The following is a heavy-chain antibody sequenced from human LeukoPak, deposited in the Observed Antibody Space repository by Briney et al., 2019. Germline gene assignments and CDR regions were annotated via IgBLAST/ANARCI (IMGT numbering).Heavy chain of an antibody. CDR2: IYYSGST. J-gene: IGHJ3*02. CDR3: ARYRPGGAFDI. V-gene: IGHV4-61*05. CDR1: GGSISSSSYY. Sequence: SETLSLTCTVSGGSISSSSYYWGWIRQPPGKGLEWIGYIYYSGSTNYNPSLKSRVTISVDTSKNQFSLKLSSVTAADTAVYYCARYRPGGAFDIWGQGTMVTVSS. D-gene: IGHD1-26*01.